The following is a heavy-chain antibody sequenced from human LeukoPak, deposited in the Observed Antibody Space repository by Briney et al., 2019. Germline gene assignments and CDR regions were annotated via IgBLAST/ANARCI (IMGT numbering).Heavy chain of an antibody. Sequence: ASVKVSCKASGYTFTSYYMHWVRQAPGQGLEWMGIINPSGGSTSYAQKFQGRVTMTRDTTTSTVYMELSSLRSEDTAVYYCASPVVPAAVTPYYNYYGMDVWGQGTTVTVSS. CDR3: ASPVVPAAVTPYYNYYGMDV. J-gene: IGHJ6*02. V-gene: IGHV1-46*01. CDR1: GYTFTSYY. CDR2: INPSGGST. D-gene: IGHD2-2*01.